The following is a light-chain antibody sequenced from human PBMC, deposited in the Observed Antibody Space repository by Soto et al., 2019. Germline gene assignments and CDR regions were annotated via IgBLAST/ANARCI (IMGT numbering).Light chain of an antibody. CDR1: QSVSSY. CDR2: DAS. CDR3: QQHNQWPIT. J-gene: IGKJ5*01. V-gene: IGKV3-11*01. Sequence: IMLTQSPGTLSLSPGERATLSCRASQSVSSYLAWYQQKPGQAPRLLIYDASNRATGIPARFSGSGSGTDFTLTISRLEPEDFAVYYCQQHNQWPITFGQGTRLEI.